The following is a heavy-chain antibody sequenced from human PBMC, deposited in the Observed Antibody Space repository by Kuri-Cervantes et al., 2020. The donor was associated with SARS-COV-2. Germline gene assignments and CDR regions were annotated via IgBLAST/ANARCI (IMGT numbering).Heavy chain of an antibody. J-gene: IGHJ4*02. CDR1: GGSFSGYY. V-gene: IGHV4-34*01. D-gene: IGHD6-19*01. Sequence: SETLSLTCAVYGGSFSGYYWSWIRQPPGKGLEWIGEINHSGSTNYNPSLKSRVTISVDTSKNQFSLKLTSVTAADTAVYYCARLTSGFDLYSSGWYYFDYWGQGTLVTVSS. CDR3: ARLTSGFDLYSSGWYYFDY. CDR2: INHSGST.